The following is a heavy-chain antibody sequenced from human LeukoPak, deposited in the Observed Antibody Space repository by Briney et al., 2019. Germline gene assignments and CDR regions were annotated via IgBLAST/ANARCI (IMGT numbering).Heavy chain of an antibody. CDR2: ISGSGGST. Sequence: GGSLRLSCAASGFTFSSYAMSWVRQAPGKGLEWVSAISGSGGSTYYADSVKGRFTISRDNSKNTLYLQMNSLRAEDTAVYYCAYSEGFGEYYFDYWGQGTLVTVSS. D-gene: IGHD3-10*01. CDR3: AYSEGFGEYYFDY. J-gene: IGHJ4*02. CDR1: GFTFSSYA. V-gene: IGHV3-23*01.